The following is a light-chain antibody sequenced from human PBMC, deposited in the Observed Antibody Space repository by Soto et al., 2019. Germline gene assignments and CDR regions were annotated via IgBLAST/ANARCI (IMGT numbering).Light chain of an antibody. CDR3: QQFDDLPLT. CDR1: HDIKKY. Sequence: DIQMTQSPSSLSASVGDRVTITCQASHDIKKYLNWYQQKAHKVPKLLIHDASTLATGVPSRFIGSGSGTDFTLTINSLQPEDVATYYCQQFDDLPLTFGGGTKVDI. J-gene: IGKJ4*01. CDR2: DAS. V-gene: IGKV1-33*01.